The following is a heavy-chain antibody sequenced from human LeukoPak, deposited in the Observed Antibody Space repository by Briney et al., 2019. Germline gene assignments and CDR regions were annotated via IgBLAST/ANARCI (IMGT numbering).Heavy chain of an antibody. CDR2: ITGSGAFT. V-gene: IGHV3-23*01. D-gene: IGHD6-19*01. CDR1: GITFSKYS. CDR3: AKCSGWFVRGRDYYYYYMDV. J-gene: IGHJ6*03. Sequence: PGGSLRLSCAASGITFSKYSMTWVRQAPGKGLEWVSAITGSGAFTDYADSVKGRFTISRDNSKNTLYPQMNSLRAEDTAVYYCAKCSGWFVRGRDYYYYYMDVWGKGTTVTVSS.